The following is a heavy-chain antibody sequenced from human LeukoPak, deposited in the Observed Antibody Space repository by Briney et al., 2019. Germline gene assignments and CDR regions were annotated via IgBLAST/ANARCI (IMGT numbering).Heavy chain of an antibody. D-gene: IGHD3-22*01. Sequence: ASVKVSCKASGYTFTGYYMHWVRQAPGQGLEWMGWINPNSGGTNYAQKFQGRVTMTRDTSISTAYMELSRLRSDDTAAYYCAVFYYYDSSGSADWGQGTLVTVPS. J-gene: IGHJ4*02. CDR1: GYTFTGYY. CDR3: AVFYYYDSSGSAD. CDR2: INPNSGGT. V-gene: IGHV1-2*02.